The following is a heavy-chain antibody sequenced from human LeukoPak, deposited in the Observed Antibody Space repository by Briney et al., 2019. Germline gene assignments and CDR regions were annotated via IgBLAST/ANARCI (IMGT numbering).Heavy chain of an antibody. V-gene: IGHV3-74*01. CDR1: GFTFSSYW. D-gene: IGHD1-7*01. CDR2: INSDGSST. Sequence: GGSLRLSCAASGFTFSSYWMHWVRQAPGKGLVWVSRINSDGSSTSYADSVKGRFTISRDNAKNSLYLQMNSLRAEDTAIYYCAREDDWNYEDYWGQGTLVTVSS. CDR3: AREDDWNYEDY. J-gene: IGHJ4*02.